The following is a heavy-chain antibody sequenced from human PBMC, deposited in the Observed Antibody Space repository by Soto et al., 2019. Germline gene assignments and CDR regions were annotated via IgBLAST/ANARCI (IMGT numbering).Heavy chain of an antibody. V-gene: IGHV3-15*01. CDR1: GFIFSNAW. CDR2: IKSKTNGGTT. J-gene: IGHJ4*02. Sequence: EVQLVESGGGLVRPGGSLRLSCAASGFIFSNAWMSWVRQAPGKGLEWVARIKSKTNGGTTDYAAPVRGRFSISRDDSKNTLYLQMNSLKTEVTAVYYCTTDDPINRYWGQGTLVTVSS. CDR3: TTDDPINRY.